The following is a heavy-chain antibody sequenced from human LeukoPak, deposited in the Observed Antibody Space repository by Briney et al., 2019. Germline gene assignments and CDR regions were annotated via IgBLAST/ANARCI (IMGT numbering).Heavy chain of an antibody. J-gene: IGHJ4*02. V-gene: IGHV3-43*02. CDR2: ISADGGST. CDR3: AKESGKFDY. Sequence: GGSLRLSCVASGLNFDDSAMHWVRQAPGKGLEWVSLISADGGSTFPADSVKGRFSISRDNSKNSLYLQMNSLRSEDTAMYYCAKESGKFDYWGQGTLVAVSS. CDR1: GLNFDDSA.